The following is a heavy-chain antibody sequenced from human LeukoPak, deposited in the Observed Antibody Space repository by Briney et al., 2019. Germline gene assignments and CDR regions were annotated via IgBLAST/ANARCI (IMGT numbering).Heavy chain of an antibody. V-gene: IGHV3-48*03. CDR2: ISSSGSTI. CDR3: ARLFSTAHY. D-gene: IGHD2-21*01. J-gene: IGHJ4*02. CDR1: GFPFSSHE. Sequence: GGSLRLSCAVSGFPFSSHEMNWVRQAPGKGLEWVSLISSSGSTIYYADSVKGRFTISRDNAKNSLYLQMNSLRAEDTAVYYCARLFSTAHYWGQGALVTVSS.